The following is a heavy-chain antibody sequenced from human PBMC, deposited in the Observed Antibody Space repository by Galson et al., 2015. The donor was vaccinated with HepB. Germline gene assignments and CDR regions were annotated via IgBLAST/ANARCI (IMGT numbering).Heavy chain of an antibody. J-gene: IGHJ3*02. Sequence: QVQLQESGPGLVKPSETLSLTCAVSGGSISSYYWSWIRQPPGKGLEWIGYIYYSGSTNYNPSLKSRVTISVDTSKNQFSLKLSSVTAADTAVYYCTRMGARRMGAFGIWGQGTMVTVSS. CDR2: IYYSGST. CDR3: TRMGARRMGAFGI. V-gene: IGHV4-59*08. D-gene: IGHD4/OR15-4a*01. CDR1: GGSISSYY.